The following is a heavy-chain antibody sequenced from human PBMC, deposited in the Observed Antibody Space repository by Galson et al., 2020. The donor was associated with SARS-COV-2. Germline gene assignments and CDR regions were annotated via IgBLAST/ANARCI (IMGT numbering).Heavy chain of an antibody. J-gene: IGHJ4*02. CDR1: GFTFNNYA. CDR2: ISGSGSNT. V-gene: IGHV3-23*01. CDR3: AKDGGGWYTSGWYYFDY. Sequence: GGSLRLSCAASGFTFNNYAMSWVRQAPGKGLEWVSSISGSGSNTYYADSVKGRFTMSRDNSKNTLHLQMNSLRTEDTAIYYCAKDGGGWYTSGWYYFDYWGQGTLVTVSS. D-gene: IGHD6-19*01.